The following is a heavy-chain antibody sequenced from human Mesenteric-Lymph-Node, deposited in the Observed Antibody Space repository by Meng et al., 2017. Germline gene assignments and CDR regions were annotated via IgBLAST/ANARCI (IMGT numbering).Heavy chain of an antibody. Sequence: ASVKVSCKASGYTFTGYYMHWVRQAPGQGLEWMGWINPNSGGTNYAQKFQGRVTMTRDTSISTAYMELSRLRSDDTAVYYCARLKSSSWYYDAFDIWGQGTMVTVSS. V-gene: IGHV1-2*02. CDR3: ARLKSSSWYYDAFDI. CDR1: GYTFTGYY. J-gene: IGHJ3*02. D-gene: IGHD6-13*01. CDR2: INPNSGGT.